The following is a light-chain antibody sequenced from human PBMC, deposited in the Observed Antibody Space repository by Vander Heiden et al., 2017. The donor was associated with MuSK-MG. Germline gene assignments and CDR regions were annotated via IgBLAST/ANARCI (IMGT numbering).Light chain of an antibody. V-gene: IGKV1-39*01. CDR2: SAS. Sequence: DIQMTQSPSSLSASVGDRVTITCRASQSIGTQVIWYQQKPGKAPKLLTRSASTLPRGVPSRFSGSGSGTGFTLTVTDLQVEDFATYYCQQTYVSPQTFGPGTRVDI. CDR3: QQTYVSPQT. CDR1: QSIGTQ. J-gene: IGKJ3*01.